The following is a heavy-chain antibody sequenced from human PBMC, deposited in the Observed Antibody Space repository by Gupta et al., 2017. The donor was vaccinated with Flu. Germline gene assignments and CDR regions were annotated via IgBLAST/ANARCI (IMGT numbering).Heavy chain of an antibody. D-gene: IGHD6-13*01. J-gene: IGHJ4*02. CDR1: GGSISSGGYY. V-gene: IGHV4-31*03. Sequence: QVQLQESGPGLVKPSQTLSLTCTVSGGSISSGGYYWSWIRQHPGKGLEWIGYIYYSGSTYYNPSLKSRVTISVDTSKNQFSLKLSSVTAADTAVYYCARVYRGAAAGTSGELFDYWGQGTLVTVSS. CDR3: ARVYRGAAAGTSGELFDY. CDR2: IYYSGST.